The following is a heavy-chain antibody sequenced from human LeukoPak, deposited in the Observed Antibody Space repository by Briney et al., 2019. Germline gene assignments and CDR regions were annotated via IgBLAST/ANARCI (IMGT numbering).Heavy chain of an antibody. CDR1: GYTFTSYD. D-gene: IGHD3-10*01. CDR2: MNPNSGNT. CDR3: ARREGSPTRKQNWFDP. V-gene: IGHV1-8*01. Sequence: ASVKVSCKASGYTFTSYDINWVRQATGQGLEWMGWMNPNSGNTGYAQKFQGRVTMTRNTSISTAYMELSSLRSEDTAVYYCARREGSPTRKQNWFDPWGQGTLVTVSS. J-gene: IGHJ5*02.